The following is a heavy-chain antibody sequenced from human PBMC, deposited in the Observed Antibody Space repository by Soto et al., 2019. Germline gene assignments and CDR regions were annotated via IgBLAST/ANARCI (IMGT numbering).Heavy chain of an antibody. CDR1: GFTVSSNY. CDR2: IYSGGST. D-gene: IGHD6-19*01. V-gene: IGHV3-53*01. CDR3: ARVTYSYGWIYDY. J-gene: IGHJ4*01. Sequence: GGSLILSCAASGFTVSSNYVSWVRQAPGKGLEWVSVIYSGGSTYYMDSVRGRFTASRDNAKNSLYLQMNSLRAEDTAVYFCARVTYSYGWIYDYWGQGSLVNVSS.